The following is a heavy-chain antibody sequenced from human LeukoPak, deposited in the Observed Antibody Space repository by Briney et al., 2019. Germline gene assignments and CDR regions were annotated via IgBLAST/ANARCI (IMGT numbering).Heavy chain of an antibody. CDR1: GFTFSSYG. V-gene: IGHV3-30*02. D-gene: IGHD3-10*01. CDR2: IRYDGSNK. J-gene: IGHJ6*03. Sequence: GGSLRLSCAASGFTFSSYGMHWVRQAPGKGLEWVAFIRYDGSNKYYADSVKGRFTISRDNSKNTLYLQMNSLRAEDTAVYYCARSPSVRGVTIGYMDVWGKGTTVTVSS. CDR3: ARSPSVRGVTIGYMDV.